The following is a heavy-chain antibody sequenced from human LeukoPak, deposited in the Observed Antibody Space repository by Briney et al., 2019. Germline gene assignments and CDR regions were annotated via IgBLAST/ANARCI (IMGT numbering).Heavy chain of an antibody. V-gene: IGHV1-46*01. J-gene: IGHJ6*03. CDR2: INPSGGST. D-gene: IGHD5-12*01. CDR3: ARDGGLPAYYYYYMDV. CDR1: GYTFTSYY. Sequence: ASVKVSCKASGYTFTSYYMHWVRQAPGQGLEWMGIINPSGGSTSYAQKFQGRVTMTRDMSTSTVYMELSSLRSEDTAVYYCARDGGLPAYYYYYMDVWGKGTTVTISS.